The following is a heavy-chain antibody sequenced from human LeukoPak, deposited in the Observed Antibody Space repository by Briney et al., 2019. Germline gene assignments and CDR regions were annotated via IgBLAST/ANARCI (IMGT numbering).Heavy chain of an antibody. D-gene: IGHD3-3*01. V-gene: IGHV1-2*02. CDR1: GYTFTGYY. CDR3: ARDSGETGFWSGSYFDY. Sequence: ASVKVSCKASGYTFTGYYMHWVRQAPGQGLEWMGWINPNSGGTKYAQKFQGRVTMTRDTSISTAYMELSRLRSDDTAVYYCARDSGETGFWSGSYFDYWGQGTLVTVSS. CDR2: INPNSGGT. J-gene: IGHJ4*02.